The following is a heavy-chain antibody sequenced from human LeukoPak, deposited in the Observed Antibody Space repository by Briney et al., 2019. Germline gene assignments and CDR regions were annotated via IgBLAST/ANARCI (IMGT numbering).Heavy chain of an antibody. J-gene: IGHJ4*02. CDR1: GGSFSGYY. CDR2: INHSGST. CDR3: ARGPTVLRYFDWLPQH. V-gene: IGHV4-34*01. D-gene: IGHD3-9*01. Sequence: SETLSLTCAVYGGSFSGYYWSWIRQPPGKGLEWIGEINHSGSTNYNPSLKSRVTISVDTSENQFSLKLSSVTAADTAVYYCARGPTVLRYFDWLPQHWGQGTLVTVSS.